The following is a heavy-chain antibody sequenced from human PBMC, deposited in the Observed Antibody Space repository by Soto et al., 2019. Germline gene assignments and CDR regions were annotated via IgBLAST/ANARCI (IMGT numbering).Heavy chain of an antibody. Sequence: GASVKVSCKASGYTFTSYAMHWVRQAPGQRLEWMGWINAGNGNTKYSQKFQGRVTITRDTSASTAYMELSSLRSEDTAVYYCARDRESFTVTPLYNWFDPWGQGTLVTVSS. D-gene: IGHD4-17*01. V-gene: IGHV1-3*01. CDR2: INAGNGNT. J-gene: IGHJ5*02. CDR1: GYTFTSYA. CDR3: ARDRESFTVTPLYNWFDP.